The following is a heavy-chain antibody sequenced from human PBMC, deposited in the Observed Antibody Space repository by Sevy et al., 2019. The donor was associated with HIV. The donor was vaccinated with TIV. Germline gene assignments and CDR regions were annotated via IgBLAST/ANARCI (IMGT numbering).Heavy chain of an antibody. CDR3: ARRFLAAAGDAFDI. CDR1: GGSISSSSYY. J-gene: IGHJ3*02. D-gene: IGHD6-13*01. V-gene: IGHV4-39*01. CDR2: IYYSGST. Sequence: SETLFLTCTVSGGSISSSSYYWGWIRQPPGKGLEWIGSIYYSGSTYYNPSLKSRVTISVDTSKNQFSLKLSSVTAADTAVYYCARRFLAAAGDAFDIWGQGTMVTVSS.